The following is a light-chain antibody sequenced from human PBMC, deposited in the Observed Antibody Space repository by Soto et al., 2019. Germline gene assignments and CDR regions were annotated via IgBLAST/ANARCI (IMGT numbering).Light chain of an antibody. CDR2: GAS. CDR1: QSVSSSY. J-gene: IGKJ1*01. Sequence: EIVLPQSPGTLSLSPGERATLSCRASQSVSSSYLAWYQQKPGQAARPLIYGASSRAIGIPDRFSGSGSGTDVTLTISTLEPEDFAIYYCQQYGSSPWTFGQGTKVEIK. CDR3: QQYGSSPWT. V-gene: IGKV3-20*01.